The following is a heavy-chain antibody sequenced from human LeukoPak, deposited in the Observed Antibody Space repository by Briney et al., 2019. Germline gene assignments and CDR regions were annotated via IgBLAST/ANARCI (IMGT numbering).Heavy chain of an antibody. CDR1: GYTFTSYY. J-gene: IGHJ4*02. CDR2: INPSGGGT. CDR3: ARDISSIPCTNGVCRDY. V-gene: IGHV1-46*01. Sequence: ASVKVSCKASGYTFTSYYMHWVRQAPGQGLEWMGIINPSGGGTSYAQKFQGRVTMTRDMSTSTVYMELSSLRSEDTAVYYCARDISSIPCTNGVCRDYWGQGTLVTVSS. D-gene: IGHD2-8*01.